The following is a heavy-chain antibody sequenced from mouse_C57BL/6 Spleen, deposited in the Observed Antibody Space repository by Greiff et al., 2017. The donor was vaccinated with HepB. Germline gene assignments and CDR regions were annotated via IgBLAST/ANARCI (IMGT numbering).Heavy chain of an antibody. V-gene: IGHV1-36*01. CDR1: GFTFTDYY. CDR3: AREGASTMVTAGPFAY. J-gene: IGHJ3*01. D-gene: IGHD2-2*01. CDR2: VYPYNGGT. Sequence: VQLQQSGPVLVKPGPSVKISCKASGFTFTDYYMHWVKQSHGKSLEWIGLVYPYNGGTSYNQKFKGKATLTVDTSSSTAYMELNSLTYEDSAVYDWAREGASTMVTAGPFAYWGQGTLVTVSA.